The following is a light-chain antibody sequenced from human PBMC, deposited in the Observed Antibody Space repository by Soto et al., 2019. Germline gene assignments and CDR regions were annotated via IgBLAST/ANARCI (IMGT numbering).Light chain of an antibody. V-gene: IGKV3-20*01. J-gene: IGKJ1*01. CDR1: QSVTSTY. CDR2: GAS. CDR3: QQPAYPPWT. Sequence: DTVLTQSPGTLSLSPGERATLSCRASQSVTSTYLAWYQQKPGQAPRLRIYGASTRATCIPDRVSGGGSWTDFTLTISSLKPEDFAVYYCQQPAYPPWTFGHGTKVEV.